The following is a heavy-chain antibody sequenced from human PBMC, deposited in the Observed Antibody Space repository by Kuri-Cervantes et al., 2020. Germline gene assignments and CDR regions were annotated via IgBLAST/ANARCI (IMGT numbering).Heavy chain of an antibody. V-gene: IGHV3-9*01. D-gene: IGHD7-27*01. Sequence: GGSLRLSCAASGFTFDDYAMHWVRQAPGKGLEWVSGISWNSGSIGYADSVKGRFTISRDNAKNSLYLQMNSLRAEDTAVYYCARLTNWGPYWYFDLWGRGTLVTVSS. CDR3: ARLTNWGPYWYFDL. CDR2: ISWNSGSI. J-gene: IGHJ2*01. CDR1: GFTFDDYA.